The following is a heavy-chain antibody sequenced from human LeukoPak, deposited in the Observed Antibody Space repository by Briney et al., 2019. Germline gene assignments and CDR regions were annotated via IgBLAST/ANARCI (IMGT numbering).Heavy chain of an antibody. Sequence: SVKVSCKASGGTFSSYTISWVRQAPGQGLEWMGRIIPILGIANYAQKFQGRVTITADKSTSTAYMELSSLRSEDTAVYYCARETDFWSGHYCFDYWGQGTLVTVSS. CDR2: IIPILGIA. CDR1: GGTFSSYT. V-gene: IGHV1-69*04. D-gene: IGHD3-3*01. CDR3: ARETDFWSGHYCFDY. J-gene: IGHJ4*02.